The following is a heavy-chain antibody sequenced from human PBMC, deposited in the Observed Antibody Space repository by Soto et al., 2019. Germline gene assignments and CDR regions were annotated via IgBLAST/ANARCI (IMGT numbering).Heavy chain of an antibody. V-gene: IGHV4-39*02. CDR2: IYYSGST. CDR1: GGSISSSRYY. CDR3: AREVVGATTKTGMRIDY. D-gene: IGHD1-26*01. J-gene: IGHJ4*02. Sequence: SETLSLTCTVSGGSISSSRYYWGWIRQPPGKGLEWIGSIYYSGSTYYNPSLKSRVTISVDTSKNHFSLKLSSVTAADTAVYYCAREVVGATTKTGMRIDYWDQGTLVTVSS.